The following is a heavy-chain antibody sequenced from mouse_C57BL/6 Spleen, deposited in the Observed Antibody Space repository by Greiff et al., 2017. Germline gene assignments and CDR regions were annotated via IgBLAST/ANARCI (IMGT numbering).Heavy chain of an antibody. V-gene: IGHV1-80*01. CDR1: GYAFSSYW. CDR3: ALIITTGDYFDY. CDR2: IYPGDGDT. D-gene: IGHD1-1*01. Sequence: QVQLKESGAELVKPGASVKISCKASGYAFSSYWMNWVKQRPGKGLEWIGQIYPGDGDTNYNGKFKGKATLTADKSSSTAYMQLSSLTSEDSAVYFCALIITTGDYFDYWGQGTTLTVSS. J-gene: IGHJ2*01.